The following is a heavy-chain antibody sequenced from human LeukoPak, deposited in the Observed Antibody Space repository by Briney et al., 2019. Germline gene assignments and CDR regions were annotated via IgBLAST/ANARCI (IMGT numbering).Heavy chain of an antibody. CDR1: GYTFTSYG. J-gene: IGHJ4*02. Sequence: ASVKVSCKASGYTFTSYGISWVRQAPGQGLEWMGWINPNSGGTNYAQKFQGWVTMTRDTSISTAYMELSRLRSDDTAVYYCARVSCSGGSCYEFDYWGQGTLVTVSS. CDR3: ARVSCSGGSCYEFDY. V-gene: IGHV1-2*04. D-gene: IGHD2-15*01. CDR2: INPNSGGT.